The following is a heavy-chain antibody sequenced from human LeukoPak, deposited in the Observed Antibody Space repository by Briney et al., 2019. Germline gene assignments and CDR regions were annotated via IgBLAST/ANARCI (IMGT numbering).Heavy chain of an antibody. J-gene: IGHJ4*02. Sequence: GGSLRLSCAASGFTFSSYWMHWVRQAPGKGLVWDSRINSDGSSTSYADSVKGRFTISRDNAKNTLYLQMNSLRAEDTAVYYCARDQPDYYGSGSYPHWGQGTLVTVSS. D-gene: IGHD3-10*01. CDR2: INSDGSST. CDR1: GFTFSSYW. CDR3: ARDQPDYYGSGSYPH. V-gene: IGHV3-74*01.